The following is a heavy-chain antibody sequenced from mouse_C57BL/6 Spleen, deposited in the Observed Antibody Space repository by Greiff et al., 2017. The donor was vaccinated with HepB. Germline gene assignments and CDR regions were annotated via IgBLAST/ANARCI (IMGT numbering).Heavy chain of an antibody. D-gene: IGHD4-1*01. CDR2: IYPGSGNT. CDR3: ARYTGTYYFDY. J-gene: IGHJ2*01. V-gene: IGHV1-76*01. Sequence: QVQLQQSGAELVRPGASVKLSCKASGYTFTDYYINWVKQRPGQGLEWIARIYPGSGNTYYNEKFKGKATLTAEKSSSTAYMQLSSLTSEDSAVYFCARYTGTYYFDYWGQGTTLTVSS. CDR1: GYTFTDYY.